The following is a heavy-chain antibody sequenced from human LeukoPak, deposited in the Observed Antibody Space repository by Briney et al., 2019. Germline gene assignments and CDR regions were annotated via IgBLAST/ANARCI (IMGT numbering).Heavy chain of an antibody. Sequence: SETLSLTCTVSGGSISSHYWSWIRQPPGKGLEWIGYIYYSGSTNYNPSLKSRVTISVDTSKNQFSLKLSSVTAADTAVYYCARGLVVAIDYWGQGTLVTVSS. CDR1: GGSISSHY. CDR3: ARGLVVAIDY. D-gene: IGHD2-15*01. J-gene: IGHJ4*02. CDR2: IYYSGST. V-gene: IGHV4-59*11.